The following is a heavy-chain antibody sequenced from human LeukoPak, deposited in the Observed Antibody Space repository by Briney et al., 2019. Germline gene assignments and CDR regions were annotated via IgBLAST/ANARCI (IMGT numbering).Heavy chain of an antibody. D-gene: IGHD3-22*01. J-gene: IGHJ4*02. CDR3: ARGYYYDSSGYYGTFDC. V-gene: IGHV3-20*04. CDR1: GFTFDDYG. Sequence: AGGSLRLSCAASGFTFDDYGMSWVRQAPGKGLEWVSGINWNGGSTGYADSVKGRFTISRNNAKNSLYLQMNSLRAEDTALYYCARGYYYDSSGYYGTFDCWGQGTLVTVSS. CDR2: INWNGGST.